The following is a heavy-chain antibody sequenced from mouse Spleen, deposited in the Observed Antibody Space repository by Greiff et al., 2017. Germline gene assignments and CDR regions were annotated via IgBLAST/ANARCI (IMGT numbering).Heavy chain of an antibody. V-gene: IGHV2-2*01. J-gene: IGHJ4*01. CDR1: GFSLTSYG. CDR2: IWSGGST. Sequence: VQLVESGPGLVQPSQSLSITCTVSGFSLTSYGVHWVRQSPGKGLEWLGVIWSGGSTDYNAAFISRLSISKDNSKSQVFFKMNSLQADDTAIYYCARKGFYYGYDGDAMDYWGQGTSVTVSS. CDR3: ARKGFYYGYDGDAMDY. D-gene: IGHD2-2*01.